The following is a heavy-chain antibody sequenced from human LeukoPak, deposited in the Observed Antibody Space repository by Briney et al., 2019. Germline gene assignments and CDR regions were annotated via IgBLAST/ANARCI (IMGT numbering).Heavy chain of an antibody. V-gene: IGHV3-30*18. CDR2: ISYDGSNK. D-gene: IGHD1-1*01. J-gene: IGHJ4*02. CDR1: GFTFSSYV. CDR3: AKPLERMARMFDY. Sequence: PGGSLRLSCAASGFTFSSYVMQWVPQATGKGVEGVAVISYDGSNKYYADSVKRQFTMSRENSKNTLYLQMNRLRAEDTAVYYCAKPLERMARMFDYWGQGTLVTVSS.